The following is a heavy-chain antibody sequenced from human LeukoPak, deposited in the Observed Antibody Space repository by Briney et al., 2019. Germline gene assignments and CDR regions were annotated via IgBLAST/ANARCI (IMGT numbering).Heavy chain of an antibody. V-gene: IGHV1-8*01. CDR3: ARALSWTTESYYYMDV. D-gene: IGHD3/OR15-3a*01. CDR1: GYTFTTYD. CDR2: MNPNSGNT. J-gene: IGHJ6*03. Sequence: ASVTVSCTASGYTFTTYDINWVRQATGQGLEWMGWMNPNSGNTGYAQKFQGRVTMTKNTSITTAYMDLSSLRSEYTAVYYCARALSWTTESYYYMDVWGKGTTVTVSS.